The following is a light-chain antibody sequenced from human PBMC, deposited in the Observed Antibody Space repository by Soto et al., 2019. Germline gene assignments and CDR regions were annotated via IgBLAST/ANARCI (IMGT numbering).Light chain of an antibody. CDR2: EVS. CDR3: YSYRGYYTRV. CDR1: SSDVGGYNF. J-gene: IGLJ1*01. V-gene: IGLV2-14*01. Sequence: QSVLTQPASVSGSPGQSITISCTGTSSDVGGYNFVSWYQQHPGRAPMLLIYEVSRRPSGVSNRFSGSKSGDTASLTISGLQAEDEADYYCYSYRGYYTRVFGTGTKVTVL.